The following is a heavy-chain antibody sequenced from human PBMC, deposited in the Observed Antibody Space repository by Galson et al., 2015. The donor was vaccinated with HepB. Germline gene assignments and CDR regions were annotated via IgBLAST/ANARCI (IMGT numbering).Heavy chain of an antibody. Sequence: SETLSLTCTVSGGSVSSGSYYWSWIRQPPGKGLEWIGYIYYSGSTNYNPSLKSRVTISVDTSKNQFSLKLSSVTAADTAVYYCARDLLSGWYGGVLDAFDIWGQGTMVTVSS. CDR1: GGSVSSGSYY. V-gene: IGHV4-61*01. J-gene: IGHJ3*02. CDR2: IYYSGST. D-gene: IGHD6-19*01. CDR3: ARDLLSGWYGGVLDAFDI.